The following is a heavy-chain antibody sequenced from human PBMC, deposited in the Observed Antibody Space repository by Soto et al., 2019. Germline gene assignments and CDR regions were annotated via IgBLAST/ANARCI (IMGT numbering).Heavy chain of an antibody. J-gene: IGHJ6*02. CDR2: TYYRSKWYN. CDR3: ARDPRGYSYGEHYYYYYGMDV. Sequence: SQTLSLTCAISGDSVSSNSAAWNWIRQSPSRGLEWLGRTYYRSKWYNDYAVSVKSRITINPDTSKNQFSLQLNSVIPEDTAVYYCARDPRGYSYGEHYYYYYGMDVWGQGTTVTVSS. D-gene: IGHD5-18*01. CDR1: GDSVSSNSAA. V-gene: IGHV6-1*01.